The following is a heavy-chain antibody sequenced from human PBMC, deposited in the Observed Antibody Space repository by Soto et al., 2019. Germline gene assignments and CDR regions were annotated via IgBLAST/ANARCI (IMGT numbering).Heavy chain of an antibody. CDR1: GFTSNHY. Sequence: PSETLSLMSLDSGFTSNHYWDWKRQPPGKGLEWIGSVYHSGITYYNPSLKVRVAISIDRSNSQFSLRLNSVTGADTAMYYCARLRGSNFDMVVLGQENTVTVSS. V-gene: IGHV4-38-2*01. J-gene: IGHJ6*02. CDR3: ARLRGSNFDMVV. CDR2: VYHSGIT.